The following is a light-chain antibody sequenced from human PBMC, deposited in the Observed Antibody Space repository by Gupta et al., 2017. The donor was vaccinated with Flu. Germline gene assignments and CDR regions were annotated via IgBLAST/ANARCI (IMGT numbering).Light chain of an antibody. Sequence: QLVLPQSPSASASLGASVKLTCTLSSGHSSYAIAWHQQQPEKGPRYLMKLNSDGSHRKGDGIPARFSGSSSGAERYLTLARRESEDEDDYYWQTRGTGCVFGGGTKLTVL. J-gene: IGLJ2*01. V-gene: IGLV4-69*01. CDR1: SGHSSYA. CDR3: QTRGTGCV. CDR2: LNSDGSH.